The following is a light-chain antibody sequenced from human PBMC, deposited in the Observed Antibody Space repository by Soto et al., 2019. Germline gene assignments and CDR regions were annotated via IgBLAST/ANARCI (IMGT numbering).Light chain of an antibody. J-gene: IGLJ1*01. CDR3: SSYTSTTNIYV. V-gene: IGLV2-14*01. CDR1: RSDVGSYDY. CDR2: EVK. Sequence: QSVLTQPASVSGSPGQSITISCTGSRSDVGSYDYVSWYQQYPGKAPKVIIYEVKYRPSGISDRFSASKSGNTASLTISGLQAEDEAEYFCSSYTSTTNIYVFGSGTKVTVL.